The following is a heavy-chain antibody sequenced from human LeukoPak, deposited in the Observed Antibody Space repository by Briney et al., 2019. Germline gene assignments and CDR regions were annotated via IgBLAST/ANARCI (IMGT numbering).Heavy chain of an antibody. J-gene: IGHJ4*02. CDR1: GYTFTGYY. V-gene: IGHV1-2*02. Sequence: SVKVSCKASGYTFTGYYMHWVRQAPGQGLEWMGWINPNSGGTNYAQKFQGRVTMTRDTSISTAYMELSRLRSDDTAVYYCARDFTGGNYFNDYWGQGTLVTVSS. CDR3: ARDFTGGNYFNDY. CDR2: INPNSGGT. D-gene: IGHD1-26*01.